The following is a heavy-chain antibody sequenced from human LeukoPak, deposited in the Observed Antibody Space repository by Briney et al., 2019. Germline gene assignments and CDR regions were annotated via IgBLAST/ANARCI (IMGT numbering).Heavy chain of an antibody. J-gene: IGHJ4*02. CDR1: GFSISSSNSY. D-gene: IGHD1-26*01. CDR3: ARDRRSGTSTNDLDY. Sequence: PSETLSLTCTVSGFSISSSNSYWGWIRQPPGKGLEWIGSIYYSGNTYYNPSLKSRVTISVDTSKNQFSLQLSSVTAADTAVYYCARDRRSGTSTNDLDYWGQGTLVTVSS. CDR2: IYYSGNT. V-gene: IGHV4-39*02.